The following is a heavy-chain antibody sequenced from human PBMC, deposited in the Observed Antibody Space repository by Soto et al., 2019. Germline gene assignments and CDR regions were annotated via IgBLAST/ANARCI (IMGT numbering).Heavy chain of an antibody. Sequence: PGGSLRLSXAASGFTFSSYAMHWVRQAPGKGLEWVAVISYDGSNKYYADSVKGRFTISRDNSKNTLYPQMNSLRAEDTAVYYCARELTMVRGVMVFYYYYGMDVWGQGTTVTVSS. CDR2: ISYDGSNK. V-gene: IGHV3-30-3*01. J-gene: IGHJ6*02. D-gene: IGHD3-10*01. CDR1: GFTFSSYA. CDR3: ARELTMVRGVMVFYYYYGMDV.